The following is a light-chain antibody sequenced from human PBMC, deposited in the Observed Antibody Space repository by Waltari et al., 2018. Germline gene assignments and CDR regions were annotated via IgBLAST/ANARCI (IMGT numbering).Light chain of an antibody. CDR3: QQFNGYPVT. CDR1: QGITTT. J-gene: IGKJ2*01. Sequence: AIQLTQSPSSLSASVGDRVTITCRASQGITTTLAWYQQKAGKPPKLLIYDASTLESGVTSRFSGSGSGTDFTLTINSLQPEDVATYYCQQFNGYPVTLGQGTKIQIK. CDR2: DAS. V-gene: IGKV1-13*02.